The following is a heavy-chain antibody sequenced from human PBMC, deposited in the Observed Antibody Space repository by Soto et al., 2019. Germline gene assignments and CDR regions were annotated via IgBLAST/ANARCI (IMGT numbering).Heavy chain of an antibody. V-gene: IGHV1-46*01. CDR3: LRSLLTDYVFLCCYFKEEQNYDYYGMDV. D-gene: IGHD3-3*01. CDR1: GYTFTSYY. J-gene: IGHJ6*02. Sequence: ASVKVSCKASGYTFTSYYMHWVRQAPGQGLEWMGIINPSGGSTSYAQKFQGRVTMTRDTSTSTVYMELSSLRSEDTAVYFCLRSLLTDYVFLCCYFKEEQNYDYYGMDVWGQGTTVTVSS. CDR2: INPSGGST.